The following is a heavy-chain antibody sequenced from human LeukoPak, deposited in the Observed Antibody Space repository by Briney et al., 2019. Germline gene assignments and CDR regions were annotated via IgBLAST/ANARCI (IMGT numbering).Heavy chain of an antibody. J-gene: IGHJ6*03. D-gene: IGHD3-9*01. Sequence: ASVKVSCKASGGTFSSYAISWVRQAPGQGLEWMGGIIPIFGTANYAQKFQGRVTITADESTSTAYMELSSLRSEDTAVYYCARAPVQSNYDILTGISHYYYYMDVWGKGTTVTVSS. V-gene: IGHV1-69*13. CDR2: IIPIFGTA. CDR3: ARAPVQSNYDILTGISHYYYYMDV. CDR1: GGTFSSYA.